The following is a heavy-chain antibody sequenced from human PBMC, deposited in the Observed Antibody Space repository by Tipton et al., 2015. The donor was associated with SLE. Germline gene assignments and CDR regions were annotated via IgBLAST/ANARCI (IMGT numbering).Heavy chain of an antibody. J-gene: IGHJ3*02. Sequence: TLSLTCTVSGGSISSYYWSWIRQPPGKGLEWIGYIYCSGSTNYNPSLKSRVTISVDTSKNQFSLKLNSVTAADTAVYYCARHYDSSGYDAFDIWGQGTMVTVSS. CDR2: IYCSGST. CDR3: ARHYDSSGYDAFDI. CDR1: GGSISSYY. D-gene: IGHD3-22*01. V-gene: IGHV4-59*08.